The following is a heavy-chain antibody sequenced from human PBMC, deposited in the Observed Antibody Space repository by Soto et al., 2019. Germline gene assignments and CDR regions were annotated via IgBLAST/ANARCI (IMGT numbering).Heavy chain of an antibody. CDR2: IYWDDDK. CDR3: AHRPPERGLATFDP. Sequence: QITLKESGHTLVKPTQTLTLTCTFSGFSLSTSGVAVGWIRQPPGKALEWLALIYWDDDKRYSPSLKSRLTITKDTSKNQVVLTMTNMDPVDTATYYCAHRPPERGLATFDPWGQGTLVTVSS. J-gene: IGHJ5*02. V-gene: IGHV2-5*02. CDR1: GFSLSTSGVA. D-gene: IGHD1-1*01.